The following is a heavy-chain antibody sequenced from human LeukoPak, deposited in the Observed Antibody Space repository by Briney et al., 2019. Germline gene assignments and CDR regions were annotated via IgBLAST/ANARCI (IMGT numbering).Heavy chain of an antibody. J-gene: IGHJ4*02. CDR2: MWFDGSKE. V-gene: IGHV3-33*01. D-gene: IGHD4-17*01. Sequence: GRSLRLSCAASGFTFSSYGMHWVRQAPGKGLEWVAVMWFDGSKEFYADSVKGRFTISRDNSQNTLYLQMNSLRVEDTAVFYCARGLYGHLEYWGQGTLVTVSS. CDR3: ARGLYGHLEY. CDR1: GFTFSSYG.